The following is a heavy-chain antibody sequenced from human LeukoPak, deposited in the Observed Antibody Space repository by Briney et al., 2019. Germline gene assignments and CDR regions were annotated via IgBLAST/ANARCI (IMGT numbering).Heavy chain of an antibody. J-gene: IGHJ4*02. CDR1: GFTFSSYS. Sequence: GGSLRLSCAASGFTFSSYSMNWVRQAPGKGLEWVSAISGSGGSTYYADSVKGRFTISRDKSKNTLYLQMNSLRAEDTAVYYCARVFSGTYLNYHHFDYWGQGTLVAVSS. CDR2: ISGSGGST. V-gene: IGHV3-23*01. CDR3: ARVFSGTYLNYHHFDY. D-gene: IGHD1-26*01.